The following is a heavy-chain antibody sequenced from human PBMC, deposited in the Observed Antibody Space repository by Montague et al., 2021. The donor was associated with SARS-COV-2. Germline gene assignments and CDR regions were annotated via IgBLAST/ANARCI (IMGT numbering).Heavy chain of an antibody. J-gene: IGHJ6*02. D-gene: IGHD1-26*01. CDR1: GYSISSGYY. V-gene: IGHV4-38-2*02. CDR2: IYHSGST. Sequence: SETLSLTCTVSGYSISSGYYWGWIRQPPGKGLEWIGSIYHSGSTYYNPSLKSRVTISVDTSKNQFSLKLISVTAADTAVYYSWGGVGGAYYYYGMDDWGQGTTVTVSS. CDR3: WGGVGGAYYYYGMDD.